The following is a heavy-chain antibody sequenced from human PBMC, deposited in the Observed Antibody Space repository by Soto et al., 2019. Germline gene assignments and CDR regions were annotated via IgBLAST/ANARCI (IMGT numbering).Heavy chain of an antibody. D-gene: IGHD6-13*01. CDR2: IIPIFGTA. V-gene: IGHV1-69*12. CDR3: AKAGAADLYYYYYGMDV. J-gene: IGHJ6*02. Sequence: QVQLVQSGAEVKKPGSSVKVSCKASGGTFSSYAISWVRQAPGQGLEWMGGIIPIFGTANYAQKFQGRVTITADESTSTAYMALSRLRSEDTAVYYCAKAGAADLYYYYYGMDVWGQGTTVTVSS. CDR1: GGTFSSYA.